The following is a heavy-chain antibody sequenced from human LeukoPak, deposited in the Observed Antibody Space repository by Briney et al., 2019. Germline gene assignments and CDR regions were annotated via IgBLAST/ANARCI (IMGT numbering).Heavy chain of an antibody. Sequence: NPSETLSLTCTVSGGSISSGSHYWGWIRQPPGKELEWIGNIYYSGNSCYNPSLKSRVTISVDASKNQFSLNLSSVTAADTAVYYCARLSYGSGSHYNFYFDFWGQGTLVTVSA. CDR3: ARLSYGSGSHYNFYFDF. D-gene: IGHD3-10*01. CDR1: GGSISSGSHY. V-gene: IGHV4-39*01. CDR2: IYYSGNS. J-gene: IGHJ4*02.